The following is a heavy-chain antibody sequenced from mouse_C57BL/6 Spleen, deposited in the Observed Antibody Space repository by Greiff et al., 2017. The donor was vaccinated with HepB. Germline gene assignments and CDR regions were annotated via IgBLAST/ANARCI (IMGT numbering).Heavy chain of an antibody. D-gene: IGHD1-1*01. CDR3: ARGDYGSSYGY. V-gene: IGHV1-80*01. CDR2: IYPGDGDT. Sequence: VQLQQSGAELVKPGASVKISCKASGYAFSSYWMNWVKQRPGKGLEWIGQIYPGDGDTNYNGKFKGKATLTADKSSSTAYMQLSSLPSEDSAVYFCARGDYGSSYGYWGQGTTLTVAS. J-gene: IGHJ2*01. CDR1: GYAFSSYW.